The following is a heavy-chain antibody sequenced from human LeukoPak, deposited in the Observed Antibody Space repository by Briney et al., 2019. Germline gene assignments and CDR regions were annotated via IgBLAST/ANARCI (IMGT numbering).Heavy chain of an antibody. D-gene: IGHD5-18*01. J-gene: IGHJ5*02. CDR1: GGSISSYY. Sequence: PSETLSLTCTVSGGSISSYYWSWIRQPAGKGLEWIGRIYTSGSTNYNPSLKSRVTMSVDTSKNQFSLKLSSVTAADTAVYYCARGLEYSYGKAGWFDPWGQGTLVTVSS. CDR2: IYTSGST. V-gene: IGHV4-4*07. CDR3: ARGLEYSYGKAGWFDP.